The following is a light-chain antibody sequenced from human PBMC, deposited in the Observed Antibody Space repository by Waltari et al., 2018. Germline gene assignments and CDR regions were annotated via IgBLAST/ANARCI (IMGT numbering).Light chain of an antibody. V-gene: IGLV2-14*02. CDR1: SSDVGSYNL. CDR3: SAHTSAVPHV. Sequence: QSALTQPASVSGSPGQSITVSCTGTSSDVGSYNLVSLFQQYPDTAPKLISCEVNKRPAWVSNRFSGSKSGNAASLTISGLQAEDEAVYCCSAHTSAVPHVFGTGTKVTVV. CDR2: EVN. J-gene: IGLJ1*01.